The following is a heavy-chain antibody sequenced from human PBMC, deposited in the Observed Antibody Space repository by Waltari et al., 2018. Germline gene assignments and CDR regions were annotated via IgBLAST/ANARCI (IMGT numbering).Heavy chain of an antibody. J-gene: IGHJ4*02. CDR1: GFTFRDSG. Sequence: QVKLVESGGGVVQPGGSLRLACVASGFTFRDSGMYWVRQAPGKGPEWVTFIEDHGRYKRYTDSVKGRFTISRDNAKNSLYLQMNSLIAEDTAVYYCARGSGVDYWGQGTLVTVSS. V-gene: IGHV3-30*02. D-gene: IGHD2-15*01. CDR3: ARGSGVDY. CDR2: IEDHGRYK.